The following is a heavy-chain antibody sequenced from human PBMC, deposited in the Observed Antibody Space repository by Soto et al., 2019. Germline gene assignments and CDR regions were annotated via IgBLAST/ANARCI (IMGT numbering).Heavy chain of an antibody. J-gene: IGHJ3*02. D-gene: IGHD1-26*01. CDR3: ASDGATNAFDI. CDR1: GLTFKSSA. V-gene: IGHV1-58*01. Sequence: ASVKFSCKASGLTFKSSAVQWVRQVRGQRLEWIGWIVVGSGNTGYAQKFQGRVTMTRNTSISTAYMELSSLRSEDTAVYYCASDGATNAFDIWGQGTMVTVSS. CDR2: IVVGSGNT.